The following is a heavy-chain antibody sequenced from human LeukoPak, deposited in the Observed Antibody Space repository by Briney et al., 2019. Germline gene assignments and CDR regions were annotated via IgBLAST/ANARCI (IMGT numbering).Heavy chain of an antibody. CDR2: INTHSGAT. CDR1: GYYFNGHY. J-gene: IGHJ5*01. Sequence: ASVKVSCKASGYYFNGHYMYWLRQAPGQGLEWMGWINTHSGATNYAQKFHGRVTLTRDTSITTAYMELGSLKSDDTAVYYCARVPTALAMVAATQGRNVWFDSWGQGTLVTVFS. V-gene: IGHV1-2*02. D-gene: IGHD2-15*01. CDR3: ARVPTALAMVAATQGRNVWFDS.